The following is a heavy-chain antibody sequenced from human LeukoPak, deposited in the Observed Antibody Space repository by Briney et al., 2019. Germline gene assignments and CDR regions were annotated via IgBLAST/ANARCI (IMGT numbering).Heavy chain of an antibody. CDR1: GGSFSGYY. Sequence: PSETLSLTCAVYGGSFSGYYWSWIRQPPGKGLEWIGEINHSGSTNYNPSLKSRVTISVDTSKNQFSLKLSSVTAADTAVYYCAREYRQDIVVVPAAILRSPLYWYFDLWGRGTLVTVSS. D-gene: IGHD2-2*02. CDR2: INHSGST. CDR3: AREYRQDIVVVPAAILRSPLYWYFDL. V-gene: IGHV4-34*01. J-gene: IGHJ2*01.